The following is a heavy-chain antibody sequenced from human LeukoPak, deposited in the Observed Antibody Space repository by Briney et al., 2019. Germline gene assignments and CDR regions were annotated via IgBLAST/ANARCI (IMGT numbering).Heavy chain of an antibody. V-gene: IGHV3-23*01. D-gene: IGHD2-2*02. J-gene: IGHJ4*02. CDR1: GFTFSSYA. CDR3: AKDVGYCSSTSCYNGLDY. CDR2: IGASGGST. Sequence: GGSLRLSCAASGFTFSSYAMSWDPQAPGKGLEWGSVIGASGGSTYYADSVKGRFTISRDNSKKTLSLQMNSLRAEDKAVYYCAKDVGYCSSTSCYNGLDYWGQGTLVTVSS.